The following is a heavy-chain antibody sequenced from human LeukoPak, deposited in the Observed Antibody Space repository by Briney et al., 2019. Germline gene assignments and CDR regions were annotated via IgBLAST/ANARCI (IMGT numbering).Heavy chain of an antibody. V-gene: IGHV3-53*01. D-gene: IGHD3-16*01. J-gene: IGHJ4*02. Sequence: QPGGSLRLSCTVSGFTVSSNSMSWVRQAPGKGLEWVSFIYSGGNTHYSDSVKGRFTISRDNSKNTLYLQMNSLRADDTAVYYCAKEVWEGGNFDYWGQGTLVTVSS. CDR3: AKEVWEGGNFDY. CDR2: IYSGGNT. CDR1: GFTVSSNS.